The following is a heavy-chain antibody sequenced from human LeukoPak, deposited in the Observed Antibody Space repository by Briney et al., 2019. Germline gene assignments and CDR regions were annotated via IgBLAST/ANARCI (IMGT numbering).Heavy chain of an antibody. CDR2: INPSGGST. D-gene: IGHD5-24*01. CDR1: GYTFTSYY. J-gene: IGHJ5*02. Sequence: ASVKVSCKASGYTFTSYYMHWVRQAPGQGLEWMGIINPSGGSTSYAQKFQGRVTMTRDTSTSTVYMELSSLRSEDTAVYYCAREDDGYNPHNWFDPWGQGTLVTVSS. CDR3: AREDDGYNPHNWFDP. V-gene: IGHV1-46*01.